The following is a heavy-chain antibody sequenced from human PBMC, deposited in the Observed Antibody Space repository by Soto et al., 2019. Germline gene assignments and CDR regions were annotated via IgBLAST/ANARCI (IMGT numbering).Heavy chain of an antibody. CDR1: GYTFTSYG. J-gene: IGHJ4*02. Sequence: GASVKVSCKASGYTFTSYGISWVRQAPGQGLEWMGWISAYNGNTNYAQKLQGRVTMTTDTSTSTAYMELRSLRSDDTAVYYCAREDYDFWSGYPAEDTFDYWGQGTLVTVSS. CDR2: ISAYNGNT. D-gene: IGHD3-3*01. V-gene: IGHV1-18*01. CDR3: AREDYDFWSGYPAEDTFDY.